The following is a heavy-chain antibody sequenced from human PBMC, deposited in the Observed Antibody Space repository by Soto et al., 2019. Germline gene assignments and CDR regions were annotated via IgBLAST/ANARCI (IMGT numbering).Heavy chain of an antibody. V-gene: IGHV4-34*01. Sequence: SETLSLTCAVYGGTFSSYYWSWIRQSPGKGLEWIGEIKHSGSTNYYPSLKSRVAISVDTFKSQFTLKVKSATDAVSAVIYCARGISMEVFVSGDALDKYYFDYWGQGTLVTVSS. CDR2: IKHSGST. CDR1: GGTFSSYY. J-gene: IGHJ4*02. D-gene: IGHD3-10*01. CDR3: ARGISMEVFVSGDALDKYYFDY.